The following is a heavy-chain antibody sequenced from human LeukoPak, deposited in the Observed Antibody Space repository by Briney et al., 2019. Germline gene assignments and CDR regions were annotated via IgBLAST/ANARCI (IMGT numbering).Heavy chain of an antibody. V-gene: IGHV4-39*01. CDR1: GGSISSSSYY. Sequence: SETLSLTCTVSGGSISSSSYYWGWIRQPPGKGLEWIGSIYYSGSTYYNPSLKSRVTISVDTSKNQFSLKLSSVTAADTAVYYCARLGDRGYDSGGDYWGEGAQVTVSS. J-gene: IGHJ4*02. CDR3: ARLGDRGYDSGGDY. D-gene: IGHD5-12*01. CDR2: IYYSGST.